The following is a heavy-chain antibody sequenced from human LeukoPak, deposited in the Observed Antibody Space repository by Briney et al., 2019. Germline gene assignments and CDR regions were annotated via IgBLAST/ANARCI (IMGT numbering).Heavy chain of an antibody. CDR1: GFTLNNYA. V-gene: IGHV3-20*04. CDR2: INWNGGSI. Sequence: GGSLRLSCAASGFTLNNYAMSWVRQAPGKGLEWVAYINWNGGSIGYAESVKGRFTISRDNTKNSPYLQMNGLRAEDTALYFCARVSIAGYPYYYMDVWGKGTSVTVSS. D-gene: IGHD5-18*01. CDR3: ARVSIAGYPYYYMDV. J-gene: IGHJ6*03.